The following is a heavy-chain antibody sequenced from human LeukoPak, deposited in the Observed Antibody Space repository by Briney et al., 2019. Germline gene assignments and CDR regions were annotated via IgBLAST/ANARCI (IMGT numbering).Heavy chain of an antibody. CDR1: GGTFGSYA. D-gene: IGHD1-26*01. V-gene: IGHV1-69*01. J-gene: IGHJ4*02. Sequence: GSSVTVSCKASGGTFGSYAISWVRQAPGQGLEWMGGIIPIFGTANYAQKFQGRVTITADESTSTAYMELSSLRSEDTAVYYCARAVGWELYHFDYWGQGTLVTVSS. CDR3: ARAVGWELYHFDY. CDR2: IIPIFGTA.